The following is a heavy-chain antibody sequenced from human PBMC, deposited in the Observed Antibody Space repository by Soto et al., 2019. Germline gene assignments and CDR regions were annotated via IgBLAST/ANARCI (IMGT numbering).Heavy chain of an antibody. CDR2: INHSGST. J-gene: IGHJ6*03. D-gene: IGHD2-8*02. CDR1: GGSFSGYY. Sequence: SETLSLTCAVYGGSFSGYYWSWIRQPPGKGLEWIGEINHSGSTNYNPSLKSRVTISVDTSKNQFSLKLSSVTAADTAVYYCARGWSNYYYMDVWGKGTTVTVSS. CDR3: ARGWSNYYYMDV. V-gene: IGHV4-34*01.